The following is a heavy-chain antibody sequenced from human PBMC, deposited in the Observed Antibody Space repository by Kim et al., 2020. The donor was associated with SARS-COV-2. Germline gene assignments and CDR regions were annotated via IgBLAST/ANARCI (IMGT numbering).Heavy chain of an antibody. V-gene: IGHV3-23*01. CDR1: GFTFSSYA. Sequence: GGSLRLSCAASGFTFSSYAMSWVRQAPGKGLEWVSAISGSGGSTYYADSVKGRFTISRDNSKNTLYLQMNSLIAEDTAVYYCARDLVLVVVAAGFHYWGQGTLVTVSS. D-gene: IGHD2-15*01. CDR3: ARDLVLVVVAAGFHY. J-gene: IGHJ4*02. CDR2: ISGSGGST.